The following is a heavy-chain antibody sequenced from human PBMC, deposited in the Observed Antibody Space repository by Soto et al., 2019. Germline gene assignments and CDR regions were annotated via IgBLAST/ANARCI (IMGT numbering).Heavy chain of an antibody. CDR3: ARGTVTPYYYYGMDV. V-gene: IGHV5-10-1*01. CDR1: GYSLTSYW. Sequence: PGESLKISCKGSGYSLTSYWISWVRQMPGKGLEWMGRTDPSDSYTNYSPSFQGHVTISADKSISTAYLQWSSLKASDTAMYYCARGTVTPYYYYGMDVWGQGTTVTVSS. D-gene: IGHD4-4*01. J-gene: IGHJ6*02. CDR2: TDPSDSYT.